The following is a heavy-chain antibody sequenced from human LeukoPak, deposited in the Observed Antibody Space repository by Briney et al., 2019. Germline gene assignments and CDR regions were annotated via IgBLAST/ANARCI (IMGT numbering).Heavy chain of an antibody. J-gene: IGHJ4*02. CDR3: ARGPYDFWSGYYTGYFDY. D-gene: IGHD3-3*01. CDR2: IYYSGST. Sequence: SETLSLTCSVSGGSITSYYWNWVRQPPGKGLEWIGYIYYSGSTYYNPSLKSRVTISVDTSKNQFSLKLSSVTAADTAAYYCARGPYDFWSGYYTGYFDYWGQGTLVTVSS. CDR1: GGSITSYY. V-gene: IGHV4-59*12.